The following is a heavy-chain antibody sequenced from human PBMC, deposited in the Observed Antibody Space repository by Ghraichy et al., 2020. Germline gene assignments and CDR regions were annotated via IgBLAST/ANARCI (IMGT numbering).Heavy chain of an antibody. CDR1: GGSFSGYY. CDR2: INHSGST. CDR3: ASSYDSSGYGAFDI. D-gene: IGHD3-22*01. V-gene: IGHV4-34*01. Sequence: SETLSLTCAVYGGSFSGYYWSWIRQPPGKGLEWIGEINHSGSTNYNPSLKSRVTISVDTSKNQFSLKLSSVTAADTAVYYCASSYDSSGYGAFDIWGQGTMVTVSS. J-gene: IGHJ3*02.